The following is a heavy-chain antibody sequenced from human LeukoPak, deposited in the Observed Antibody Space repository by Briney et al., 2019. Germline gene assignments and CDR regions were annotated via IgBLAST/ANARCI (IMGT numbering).Heavy chain of an antibody. Sequence: GGSLRLSCAASGYSFSDYNTYWIRQAPGEGPEWVSYITGSGRTMSYADSVKGRFSISRDNAKNSLFLQMNSLRAEDTAVYYCAREGRPGAFDPWGQGTLVTVSS. J-gene: IGHJ5*02. CDR1: GYSFSDYN. CDR2: ITGSGRTM. D-gene: IGHD3-10*01. V-gene: IGHV3-11*01. CDR3: AREGRPGAFDP.